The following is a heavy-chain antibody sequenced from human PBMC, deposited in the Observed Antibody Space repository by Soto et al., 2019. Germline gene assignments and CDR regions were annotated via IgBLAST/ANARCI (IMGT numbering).Heavy chain of an antibody. Sequence: ASVKVSCKASGYTFTSYYMYWVRQAPGQGLEWMGIIDPRGGNTPYAQDFQGRVTMTGDTSTSTVYMELSSLRPEDTAVYYCARDWIAAAGSISNSHAFPLLDGMDVWGQGTTVTVSS. CDR1: GYTFTSYY. J-gene: IGHJ6*02. V-gene: IGHV1-46*01. D-gene: IGHD6-13*01. CDR2: IDPRGGNT. CDR3: ARDWIAAAGSISNSHAFPLLDGMDV.